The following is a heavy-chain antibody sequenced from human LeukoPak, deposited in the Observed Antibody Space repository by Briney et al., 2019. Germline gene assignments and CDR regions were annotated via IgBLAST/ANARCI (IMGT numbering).Heavy chain of an antibody. CDR1: GFTFGDYA. V-gene: IGHV3-49*03. CDR3: TRSVAGTWYYFDY. J-gene: IGHJ4*02. Sequence: GGSLRLSCIASGFTFGDYAMNWFRKAPGKGLEWVGFIRTETYGGTTEYAASVKGRFTISRDDSKSIAYLQMNSLKTEDTAVYYCTRSVAGTWYYFDYWGQGTLVTVSS. CDR2: IRTETYGGTT. D-gene: IGHD6-19*01.